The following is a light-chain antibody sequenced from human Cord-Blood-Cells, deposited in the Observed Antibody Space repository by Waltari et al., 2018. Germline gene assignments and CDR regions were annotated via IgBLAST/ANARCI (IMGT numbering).Light chain of an antibody. CDR1: QDISNY. CDR3: QQYDNLPYT. CDR2: DAS. V-gene: IGKV1-33*01. Sequence: DIRMTQSPSSLSASVRDRVPITCQASQDISNYLNWYQQKPGKAPKLLSYDASNLETGVPSRFSGSGSGTDFTFTISSLQPEDIATYYCQQYDNLPYTFGQGTKLEIK. J-gene: IGKJ2*01.